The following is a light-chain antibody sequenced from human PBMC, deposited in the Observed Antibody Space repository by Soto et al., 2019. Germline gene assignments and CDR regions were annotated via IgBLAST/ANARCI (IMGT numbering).Light chain of an antibody. CDR1: QSINRH. Sequence: EIVLTQSPATLSLSPGGRATLSCRASQSINRHLAWYRQKPGQAPRLLIYDASNRATGIPARFSGSGSGTEFTLTISRLQSEDFAVYYCQQYYNWRPRFGQGTKVDIK. J-gene: IGKJ1*01. CDR3: QQYYNWRPR. CDR2: DAS. V-gene: IGKV3D-15*01.